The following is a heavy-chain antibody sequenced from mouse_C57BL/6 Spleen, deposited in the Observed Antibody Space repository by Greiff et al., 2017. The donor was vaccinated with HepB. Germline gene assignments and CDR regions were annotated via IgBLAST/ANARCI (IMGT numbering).Heavy chain of an antibody. CDR2: ISYDGSN. CDR1: GYSITSGYY. CDR3: ARDGGYDSYYAMDY. Sequence: DVKLQESGPGLVKPSQSLSLTCSVTGYSITSGYYWNWIRQFPGNKLEWMGYISYDGSNNYNPSLKNRISITRDTSKNQFVLKLNSVTTEDTATYYCARDGGYDSYYAMDYWGQGTSVTVSS. J-gene: IGHJ4*01. D-gene: IGHD2-2*01. V-gene: IGHV3-6*01.